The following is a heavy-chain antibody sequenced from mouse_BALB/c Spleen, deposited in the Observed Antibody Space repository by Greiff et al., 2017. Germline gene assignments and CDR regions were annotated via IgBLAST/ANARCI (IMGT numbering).Heavy chain of an antibody. Sequence: EVQLVESGGDLVKPGGSLKLSCAASGFTFSSYGMSWVRQTPDKRLEWVATISSGGSYTYYPDSVKGRFTISRDNAKNTLYLQMSSLKSEDTAMYYCARDDGYYYYAMDYWGQGTSVTVSS. CDR2: ISSGGSYT. J-gene: IGHJ4*01. D-gene: IGHD2-3*01. CDR1: GFTFSSYG. CDR3: ARDDGYYYYAMDY. V-gene: IGHV5-6*01.